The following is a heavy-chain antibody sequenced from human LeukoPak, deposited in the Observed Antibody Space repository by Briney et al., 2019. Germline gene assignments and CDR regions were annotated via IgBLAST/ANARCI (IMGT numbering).Heavy chain of an antibody. Sequence: GRSLRLSCAASGFTFDDYAMHWVRQAPGKGLEWVSGISWNSGSIGYADSVKGRFTISRDNSKNTLYLQMNSLRAEDTAVYYCAKGGELDAFDIWGQGTMVTVSS. V-gene: IGHV3-9*01. D-gene: IGHD3-10*01. CDR1: GFTFDDYA. J-gene: IGHJ3*02. CDR2: ISWNSGSI. CDR3: AKGGELDAFDI.